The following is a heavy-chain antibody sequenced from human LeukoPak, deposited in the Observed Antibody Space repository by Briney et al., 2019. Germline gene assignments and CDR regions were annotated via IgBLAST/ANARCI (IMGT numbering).Heavy chain of an antibody. CDR2: ISAYNGNT. D-gene: IGHD6-6*01. Sequence: ASVKVSCKASGYTFTSYGISWVRQAPGQGLGWMGWISAYNGNTNYAQKLQGRVTMTTDTSTSTAYMELRSLRSDDTAVYYCARDLLQGSSTGDISYYYYGMDVWGQGTTVTVSS. CDR1: GYTFTSYG. CDR3: ARDLLQGSSTGDISYYYYGMDV. V-gene: IGHV1-18*01. J-gene: IGHJ6*02.